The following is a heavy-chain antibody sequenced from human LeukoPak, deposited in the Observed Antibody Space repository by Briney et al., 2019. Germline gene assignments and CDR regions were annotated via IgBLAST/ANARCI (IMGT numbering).Heavy chain of an antibody. CDR3: AKGGIAVGHPAGLYYFDF. CDR2: ISGSGGST. J-gene: IGHJ4*02. CDR1: GFTFSSYC. V-gene: IGHV3-23*01. Sequence: GGSLRLSCAASGFTFSSYCMNWVRQAPGKGLEWVSAISGSGGSTYYAESAKERFPISGDNSKNTLYLQMNSLRADDTAVYYCAKGGIAVGHPAGLYYFDFWGQGTLVTVSS. D-gene: IGHD6-19*01.